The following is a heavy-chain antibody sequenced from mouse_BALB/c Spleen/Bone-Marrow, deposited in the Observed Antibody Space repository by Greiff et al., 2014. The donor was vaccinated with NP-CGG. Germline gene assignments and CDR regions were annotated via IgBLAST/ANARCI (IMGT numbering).Heavy chain of an antibody. CDR3: ARDYYGSSYIGY. CDR1: GFTFSNYY. V-gene: IGHV5-4*02. CDR2: ISDGGSYT. J-gene: IGHJ3*01. D-gene: IGHD1-1*01. Sequence: EVMLVESGGGLVKPGGSLKLSCAASGFTFSNYYMYWVRQTPEKRLEWVATISDGGSYTYYPDSVKGRFTISRDNANNNLYLQMSSLKSEDTAMYYCARDYYGSSYIGYWDQGTLVTVST.